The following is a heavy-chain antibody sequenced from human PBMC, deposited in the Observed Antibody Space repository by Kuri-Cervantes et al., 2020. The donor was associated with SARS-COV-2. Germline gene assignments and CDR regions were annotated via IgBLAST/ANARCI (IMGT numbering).Heavy chain of an antibody. V-gene: IGHV4-39*01. Sequence: SETLSLTCTVSGGSISSYYWSWIRQPPGKGLEWIGSIYYSGSTYYNPSLKSRVTISVDTSKNQFSLKLSSVTAADTAVYYCARLAREYDFVYDRVERGGFDYWGQGTLVT. CDR1: GGSISSYY. D-gene: IGHD3-3*01. J-gene: IGHJ4*02. CDR2: IYYSGST. CDR3: ARLAREYDFVYDRVERGGFDY.